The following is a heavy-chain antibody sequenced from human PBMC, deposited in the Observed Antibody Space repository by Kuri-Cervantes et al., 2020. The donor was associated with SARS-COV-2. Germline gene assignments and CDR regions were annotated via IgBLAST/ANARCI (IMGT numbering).Heavy chain of an antibody. V-gene: IGHV3-30*02. CDR2: IRYDGSNK. CDR1: GFTFSSYG. J-gene: IGHJ6*03. Sequence: GESLKISCAASGFTFSSYGMHWVRQAPGKGLEWVAFIRYDGSNKYYADSVKGRFTISRDNSKNTLYLQMNSLRAEDTAVYYCAKPIVVPARPHYYYYCMDVWGKGTTVTVSS. D-gene: IGHD2-2*01. CDR3: AKPIVVPARPHYYYYCMDV.